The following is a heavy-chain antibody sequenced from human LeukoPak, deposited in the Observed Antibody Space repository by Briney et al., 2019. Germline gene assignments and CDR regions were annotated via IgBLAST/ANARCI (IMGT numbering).Heavy chain of an antibody. CDR3: AKLAKGDDAFDI. Sequence: GGSLRLSCAASGFTFSSYWMSWVRQAPGKGLEWVANIKQDGSEKYYVDSVKGRFTISRDNSKNTLYLQMNSLRAEDTAVYYCAKLAKGDDAFDIWGQGTMVTVSS. V-gene: IGHV3-7*01. D-gene: IGHD3-16*01. J-gene: IGHJ3*02. CDR2: IKQDGSEK. CDR1: GFTFSSYW.